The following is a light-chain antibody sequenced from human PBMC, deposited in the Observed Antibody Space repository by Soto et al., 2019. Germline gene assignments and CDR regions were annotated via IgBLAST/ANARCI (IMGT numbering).Light chain of an antibody. CDR3: CSYAGNYTLL. J-gene: IGLJ2*01. Sequence: QSALTQPRSVSGSPGQSVTISCTGTSSDVGGYNYVSWYQQHPGKAPKLMIYDVSKRPSGVPDRFSDSKSGNTASVAISGLQAEDEADYYCCSYAGNYTLLFGGGTKLTVL. CDR2: DVS. V-gene: IGLV2-11*01. CDR1: SSDVGGYNY.